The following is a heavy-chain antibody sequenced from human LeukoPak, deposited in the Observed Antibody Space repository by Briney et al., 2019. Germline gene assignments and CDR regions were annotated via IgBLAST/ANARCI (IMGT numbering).Heavy chain of an antibody. CDR1: GGSISSYY. V-gene: IGHV4-59*01. J-gene: IGHJ4*02. D-gene: IGHD2-21*02. Sequence: SETLSLTCTASGGSISSYYWSWIRQPPGKGLEWIGYIYYSGSTNYNPSLKSRVTISVDTSKNQFSLKLSSVTAADTAVYYCARGGVVTATNFDYWGQGTLVTVSS. CDR3: ARGGVVTATNFDY. CDR2: IYYSGST.